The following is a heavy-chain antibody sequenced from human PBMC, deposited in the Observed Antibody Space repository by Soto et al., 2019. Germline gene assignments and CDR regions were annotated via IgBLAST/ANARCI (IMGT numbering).Heavy chain of an antibody. D-gene: IGHD5-18*01. CDR2: INLDGREK. CDR3: ARDGSTSWYSYDYHGMDV. J-gene: IGHJ6*02. V-gene: IGHV3-7*05. Sequence: EVQLVESGGGLVQPGGSLRLSCAASGFTFRTYWLSWVRQVPGKGLEWVANINLDGREKNYVDSVKGRFTISRDNARNSLYLQMSSLRAEETALYYCARDGSTSWYSYDYHGMDVWGQGTTVTVSS. CDR1: GFTFRTYW.